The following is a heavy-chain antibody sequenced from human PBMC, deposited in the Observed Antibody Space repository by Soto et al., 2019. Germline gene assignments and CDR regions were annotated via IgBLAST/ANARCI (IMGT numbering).Heavy chain of an antibody. CDR2: IKSKTDGGTT. D-gene: IGHD6-19*01. V-gene: IGHV3-15*01. CDR1: GFTFSNAW. CDR3: TTGAWRAHIAVAGITYDAFDI. Sequence: GGSLRLSCAASGFTFSNAWMSWVRQAPGKGLEWVGRIKSKTDGGTTDYAAPVKGRFTISRDDSKNTLYLQMNSLKTEDTAVYYCTTGAWRAHIAVAGITYDAFDIWGQGTMVTVSS. J-gene: IGHJ3*02.